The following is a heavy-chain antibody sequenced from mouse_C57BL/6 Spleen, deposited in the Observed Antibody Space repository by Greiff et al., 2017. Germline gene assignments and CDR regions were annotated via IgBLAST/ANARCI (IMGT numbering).Heavy chain of an antibody. CDR2: IRNKANGYTT. CDR1: GFTFTDYY. CDR3: ARYYYGIYYFDY. J-gene: IGHJ2*01. Sequence: EVKLMESGGGLVQPGGSLSLSCAASGFTFTDYYMSWVRQPPGKALEWLGFIRNKANGYTTEYSASVKGRFTISRDNSQSILYLQMNALRAEDSATYYCARYYYGIYYFDYWGQGTTLTVSS. V-gene: IGHV7-3*01. D-gene: IGHD1-1*01.